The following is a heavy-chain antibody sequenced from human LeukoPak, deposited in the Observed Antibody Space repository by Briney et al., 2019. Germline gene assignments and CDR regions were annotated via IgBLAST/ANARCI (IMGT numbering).Heavy chain of an antibody. CDR2: IKQGGSEK. Sequence: GGSLRLSCAASGFTFSSYWMSWVRQAPGKGLEWVANIKQGGSEKYYVDSVKGRFTISRDNAKNSLYLQMNSLRAEDTAVYYCARGRRLLVRPLDYWGQGTLVTVSS. V-gene: IGHV3-7*01. D-gene: IGHD6-13*01. J-gene: IGHJ4*02. CDR3: ARGRRLLVRPLDY. CDR1: GFTFSSYW.